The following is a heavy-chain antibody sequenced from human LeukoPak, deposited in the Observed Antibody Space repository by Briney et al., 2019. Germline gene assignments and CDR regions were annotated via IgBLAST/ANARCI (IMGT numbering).Heavy chain of an antibody. CDR1: GFTFSSYS. J-gene: IGHJ3*02. CDR2: ISSSSSYI. D-gene: IGHD1-26*01. Sequence: GGSLRLSCAASGFTFSSYSMNWVRQAPGKGLEWVSSISSSSSYIYYADSVKGRFTISRDNAKNSLYLQMNSLRAEDTAVYYCARDFLDVGATTDAFDIWGQGTMVTVSS. V-gene: IGHV3-21*01. CDR3: ARDFLDVGATTDAFDI.